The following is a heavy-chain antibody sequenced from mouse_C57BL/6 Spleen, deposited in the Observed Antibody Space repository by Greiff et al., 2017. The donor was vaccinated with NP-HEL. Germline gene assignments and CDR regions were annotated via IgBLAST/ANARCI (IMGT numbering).Heavy chain of an antibody. Sequence: QVQLQQSGPELVKPGASVKISCKASGYAFSSSWMNWVKQRPGKGLEWIGRIYPGDGDTNYNGKFKGKATLTADKSSSTAYMQLSSLTSEDSAVYFCARSGGLRRGYAMDYWGQGTSVTVSS. CDR1: GYAFSSSW. J-gene: IGHJ4*01. D-gene: IGHD2-4*01. CDR3: ARSGGLRRGYAMDY. CDR2: IYPGDGDT. V-gene: IGHV1-82*01.